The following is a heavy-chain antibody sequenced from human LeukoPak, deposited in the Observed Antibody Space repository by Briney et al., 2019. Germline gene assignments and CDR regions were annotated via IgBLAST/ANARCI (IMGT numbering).Heavy chain of an antibody. CDR2: IYYSGNT. V-gene: IGHV4-31*03. CDR3: ARSSSRNWFDP. D-gene: IGHD6-13*01. Sequence: PSQTLSLTCTVSGGSISSGGYYWSWIRQHPGKGLEWLGYIYYSGNTYYNPSLRSRLTISVDTSKNHFSLNLTSVTAADTAIYYCARSSSRNWFDPWGQGTLVTVSS. CDR1: GGSISSGGYY. J-gene: IGHJ5*02.